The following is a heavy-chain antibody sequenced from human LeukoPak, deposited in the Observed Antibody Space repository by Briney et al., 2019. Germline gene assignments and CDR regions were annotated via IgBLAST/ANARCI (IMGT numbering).Heavy chain of an antibody. CDR2: INHSGST. J-gene: IGHJ4*02. CDR1: GGSFSGYY. V-gene: IGHV4-34*01. CDR3: ARGLGSGHYYFDY. D-gene: IGHD6-19*01. Sequence: SETLSLTCAVYGGSFSGYYWSWIRQPPGKGLEWIGEINHSGSTNYNPSLKSRVTISVDTSKNQFSLKLSSVTAADTAVYYCARGLGSGHYYFDYWGQGTLVTVSS.